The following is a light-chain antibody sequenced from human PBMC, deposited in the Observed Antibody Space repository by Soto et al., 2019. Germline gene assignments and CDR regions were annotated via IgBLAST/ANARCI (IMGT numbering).Light chain of an antibody. Sequence: EIVLTQSPGTLSLSPGERATLSCRASQSVSSSYLAWYQQKPGQAPRLLIFGAYIRVTGIPDRFSGSGSGTDFTLTISRLEPEDFAVYYCQQYGSSPLTFGPGTKVDIK. CDR1: QSVSSSY. J-gene: IGKJ3*01. CDR3: QQYGSSPLT. CDR2: GAY. V-gene: IGKV3-20*01.